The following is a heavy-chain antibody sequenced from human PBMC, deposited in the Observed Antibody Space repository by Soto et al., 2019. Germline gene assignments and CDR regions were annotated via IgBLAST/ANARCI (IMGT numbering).Heavy chain of an antibody. CDR1: GYRFRDYG. Sequence: QIPLVQSGAAVKKPGASVKVSCKASGYRFRDYGISWVRQAPGQGLEWMGWVSAYNDNTKYSQKVQGRVTMTADTSSTTAYMELRDLGSDDTAVYYCARDQDAYTYAYAYWGQGTLVTVSS. CDR2: VSAYNDNT. D-gene: IGHD5-18*01. J-gene: IGHJ4*02. V-gene: IGHV1-18*01. CDR3: ARDQDAYTYAYAY.